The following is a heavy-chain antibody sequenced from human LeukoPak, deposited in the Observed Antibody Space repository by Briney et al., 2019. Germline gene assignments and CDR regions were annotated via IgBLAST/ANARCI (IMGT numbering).Heavy chain of an antibody. V-gene: IGHV4-39*01. Sequence: SETLSLTCTVSGGSISSSSYYWGWIRQPPGKGLEWIGSIYYSGSTYYNPSLKSRVTISVDTSKNQFSLKLRSVTAADTPVYYSSRHCIPGHYEYYFDYWGQGTLVNVSS. J-gene: IGHJ4*02. D-gene: IGHD4-17*01. CDR2: IYYSGST. CDR3: SRHCIPGHYEYYFDY. CDR1: GGSISSSSYY.